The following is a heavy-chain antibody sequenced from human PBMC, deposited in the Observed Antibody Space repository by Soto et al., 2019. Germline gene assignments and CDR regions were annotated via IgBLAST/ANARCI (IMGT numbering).Heavy chain of an antibody. Sequence: GGSLRLSCTASGFTFGDYAVSWVRQAPGKGLEWVGFIRSKAYGGTTEYAASVKGRFTISRDDSKSIAYLQMNSLKTEDTAVYYCTSHCSSTSCVGYYYYGMDVWGQGTTVTVSS. CDR1: GFTFGDYA. V-gene: IGHV3-49*04. CDR2: IRSKAYGGTT. CDR3: TSHCSSTSCVGYYYYGMDV. D-gene: IGHD2-2*01. J-gene: IGHJ6*02.